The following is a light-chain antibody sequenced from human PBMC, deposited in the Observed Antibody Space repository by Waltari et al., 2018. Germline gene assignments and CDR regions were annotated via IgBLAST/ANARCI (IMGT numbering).Light chain of an antibody. Sequence: QIVLTQSPSASASLGASVKLTCTLSSGHSSNIIAWLQQQPEKGPRYLMKVNSDGSHSKGDEIPDRFSGSSSGAERYLTISSVQSEDEADYYCQTGGHGTWVFGGGTTLTVL. CDR2: VNSDGSH. CDR3: QTGGHGTWV. V-gene: IGLV4-69*01. CDR1: SGHSSNI. J-gene: IGLJ3*02.